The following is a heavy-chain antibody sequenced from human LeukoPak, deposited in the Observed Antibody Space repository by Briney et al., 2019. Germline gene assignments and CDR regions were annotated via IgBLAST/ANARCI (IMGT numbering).Heavy chain of an antibody. CDR1: GYTFTSYG. CDR2: ISAYNGNT. Sequence: AAVKVSCTASGYTFTSYGISWVRQAPGQGLEWMGWISAYNGNTNYAQKLQGRVTMTTDTSTSTAYMELRSLRSDDTAVYYCARATVTMVRGVNDYWGQGNLVTVSS. CDR3: ARATVTMVRGVNDY. J-gene: IGHJ4*02. D-gene: IGHD3-10*01. V-gene: IGHV1-18*01.